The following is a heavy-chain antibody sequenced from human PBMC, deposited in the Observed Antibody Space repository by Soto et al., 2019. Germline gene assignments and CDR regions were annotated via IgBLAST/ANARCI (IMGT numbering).Heavy chain of an antibody. CDR2: INPGGGRT. CDR3: AREVSGPGVTYVMDX. CDR1: GYIFSSHC. Sequence: ASVKVSCNASGYIFSSHCIYWVRQAPGQGLKWMGIINPGGGRTAYAKKFQGRVTLTRDMSTSTVYMELTSLTYDDTAVYYCAREVSGPGVTYVMDXWGQGTTVTVS. J-gene: IGHJ6*02. D-gene: IGHD3-10*02. V-gene: IGHV1-46*01.